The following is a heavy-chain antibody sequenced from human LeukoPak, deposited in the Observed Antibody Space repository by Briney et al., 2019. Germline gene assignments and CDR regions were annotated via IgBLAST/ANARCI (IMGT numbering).Heavy chain of an antibody. Sequence: PSETLSLTCAVYGGSFSGYYWSWIRQPPGKGLEWIGEINHSGSTNYNPSLKSRVTISVDTSKNQFSLKLSSVTAADTAVYYCARVRQQLVDFAGLEIDYWGQGTLVTVSS. CDR1: GGSFSGYY. J-gene: IGHJ4*02. V-gene: IGHV4-34*01. CDR2: INHSGST. D-gene: IGHD6-13*01. CDR3: ARVRQQLVDFAGLEIDY.